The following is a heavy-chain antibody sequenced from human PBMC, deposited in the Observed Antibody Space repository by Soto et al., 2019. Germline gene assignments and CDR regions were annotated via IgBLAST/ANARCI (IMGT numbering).Heavy chain of an antibody. D-gene: IGHD3-16*01. Sequence: QMQLVQSGPEVKKPGTSVKVSCKTSGFTFSSSAVQWVRQARGQHLEWIGWIVVGSANTNYAQKFQERVTIARDMSTSTVYMEMRSLGSDDTAVYFCAARPRSDGTYDFDSWGQGNLVTVAS. V-gene: IGHV1-58*01. J-gene: IGHJ4*02. CDR2: IVVGSANT. CDR3: AARPRSDGTYDFDS. CDR1: GFTFSSSA.